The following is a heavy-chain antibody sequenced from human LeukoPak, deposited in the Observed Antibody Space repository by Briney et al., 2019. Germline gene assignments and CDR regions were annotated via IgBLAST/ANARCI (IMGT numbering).Heavy chain of an antibody. CDR1: GGSISSYY. CDR3: ARGGRVGDHRAGYYYGMDV. V-gene: IGHV4-59*01. Sequence: KPSETLSLTCTVSGGSISSYYWSWIQQPPGKGLEWIGYIYYSGSTNYNPSLKSRVTISVDTSKNQFSLKLSSVTAADTAVYYCARGGRVGDHRAGYYYGMDVWGKGTTVTVSS. D-gene: IGHD1-26*01. J-gene: IGHJ6*04. CDR2: IYYSGST.